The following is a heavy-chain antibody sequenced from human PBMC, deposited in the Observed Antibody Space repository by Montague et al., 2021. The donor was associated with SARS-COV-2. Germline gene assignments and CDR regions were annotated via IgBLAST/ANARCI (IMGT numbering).Heavy chain of an antibody. CDR1: GFTFSAYS. J-gene: IGHJ3*02. V-gene: IGHV3-21*01. Sequence: SLRLSCAASGFTFSAYSMTWVRQAPGKGLEWVPSISSRTSYTYYGDSVKGRLTSSRDNAKNSLYLEMNSLRAEDTAVYYCARDGYNNSWYHFGFDIWGQGTVVTDSS. CDR2: ISSRTSYT. D-gene: IGHD6-13*01. CDR3: ARDGYNNSWYHFGFDI.